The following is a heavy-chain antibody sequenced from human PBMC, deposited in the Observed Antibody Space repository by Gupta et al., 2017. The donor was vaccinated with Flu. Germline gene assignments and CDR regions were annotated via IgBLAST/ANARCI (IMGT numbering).Heavy chain of an antibody. CDR2: FDPEDGET. D-gene: IGHD3-22*01. CDR3: ATDLHQLPTIAVVVH. J-gene: IGHJ4*02. V-gene: IGHV1-24*01. Sequence: QVQLVQSGAEVQKPGASVKVTCKVSGYTLTELSMPWVRRAPGKGLEWMGGFDPEDGETIYAQKFQGRVTMTEDTSTDTAYMELSSLRSEDTAVYYCATDLHQLPTIAVVVHWGQGTLVTVSS. CDR1: GYTLTELS.